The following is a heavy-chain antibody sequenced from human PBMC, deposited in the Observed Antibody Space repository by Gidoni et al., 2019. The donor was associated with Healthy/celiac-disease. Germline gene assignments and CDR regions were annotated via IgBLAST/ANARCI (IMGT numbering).Heavy chain of an antibody. J-gene: IGHJ2*01. Sequence: EVQLVESGGGLVKPGGSLRLSCAASGFTFSSYSMNWVRQAPGKGLELGSASSSSSSYIYYADSVKGRFTISRDNAKNSLYLQMNSLRAEDTAVYYCARGSIVVVPAANSYWYFDLWGRGTLVTVSS. CDR3: ARGSIVVVPAANSYWYFDL. V-gene: IGHV3-21*01. D-gene: IGHD2-2*01. CDR2: SSSSSSYI. CDR1: GFTFSSYS.